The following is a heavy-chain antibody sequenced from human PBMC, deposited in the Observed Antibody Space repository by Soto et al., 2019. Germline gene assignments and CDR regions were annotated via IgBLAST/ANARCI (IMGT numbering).Heavy chain of an antibody. CDR3: ARGKDYYHGMDV. Sequence: LVTLCLTTAVFGFTFSGFFWRWILQPPGKGVEWIGKINNSGSTNYNPSLKSRVTISVDTSKNPFSLKLSSVTAADTAVYYSARGKDYYHGMDVWGQGTVVTVSS. J-gene: IGHJ6*02. CDR2: INNSGST. CDR1: GFTFSGFF. V-gene: IGHV4-34*01.